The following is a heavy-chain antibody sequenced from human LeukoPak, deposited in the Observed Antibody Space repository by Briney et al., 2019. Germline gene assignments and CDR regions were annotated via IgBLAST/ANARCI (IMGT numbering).Heavy chain of an antibody. J-gene: IGHJ5*02. V-gene: IGHV4-61*01. CDR1: GCSVSSGSYY. CDR3: ARGPTVLRYFRGRWFDP. D-gene: IGHD3-9*01. Sequence: PSETLSLTCTVSGCSVSSGSYYWSWIRQPPGKGLEWIGYIYYSGSTNYNPSLKSRITISVDTSKNQFSLKLSSVTAADTAVYYCARGPTVLRYFRGRWFDPWGQGTLVTVSS. CDR2: IYYSGST.